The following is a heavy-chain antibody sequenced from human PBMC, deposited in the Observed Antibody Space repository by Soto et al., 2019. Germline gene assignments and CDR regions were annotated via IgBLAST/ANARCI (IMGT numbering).Heavy chain of an antibody. CDR2: INHSGST. V-gene: IGHV4-34*01. Sequence: PSETLSLTCAVYGGPFSGYYWTWIRQPPRTGLEWIGEINHSGSTNYNPSLKSRVTISVDTSKNQFSLKLTSVTAADTVVYYCARDKITGLLDYWGQGTPVTVSS. D-gene: IGHD2-8*02. CDR1: GGPFSGYY. CDR3: ARDKITGLLDY. J-gene: IGHJ4*02.